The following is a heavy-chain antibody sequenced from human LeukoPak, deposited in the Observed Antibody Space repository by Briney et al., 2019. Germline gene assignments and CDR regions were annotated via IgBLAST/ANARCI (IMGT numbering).Heavy chain of an antibody. CDR1: GFTFSNYS. CDR3: AKDLLHYYDSGGYYPFDF. CDR2: IRGSGGST. D-gene: IGHD3-22*01. Sequence: GGSLRLSCAASGFTFSNYSMSWVRQAPGKGLEWVSAIRGSGGSTYYADSVKGRFTISRENSKNTLYLQMNSLRAEDTAVYYCAKDLLHYYDSGGYYPFDFWGQGTLVTVSS. V-gene: IGHV3-23*01. J-gene: IGHJ4*02.